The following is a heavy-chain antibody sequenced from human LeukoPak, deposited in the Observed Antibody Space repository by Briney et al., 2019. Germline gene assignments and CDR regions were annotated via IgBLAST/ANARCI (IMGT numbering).Heavy chain of an antibody. CDR2: IIPILGIA. V-gene: IGHV1-69*04. CDR1: GGTFSSYT. D-gene: IGHD2-2*02. J-gene: IGHJ5*02. CDR3: ARDSMGQYQLLYSSS. Sequence: SVKVSCKASGGTFSSYTISWVRQAPGQGLEWMGRIIPILGIANYAQKFQGRVTITADKSTSTAYMELSSLRSEDTAVYHCARDSMGQYQLLYSSSWGQGTLVTVSS.